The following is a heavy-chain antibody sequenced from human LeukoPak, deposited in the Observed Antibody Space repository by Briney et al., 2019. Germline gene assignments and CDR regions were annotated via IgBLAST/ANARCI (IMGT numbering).Heavy chain of an antibody. Sequence: SETLSLTCTVSGGSISSYYWSWIRQPPGKGLEWIGYIYYSGSTNYNPSLKSRVTISVDTSKNQFSLKLSSVTAADTAVYYCARHEVPVAGAPYYFDYWGQGTLVTVSS. CDR3: ARHEVPVAGAPYYFDY. J-gene: IGHJ4*02. CDR1: GGSISSYY. D-gene: IGHD1-26*01. V-gene: IGHV4-59*08. CDR2: IYYSGST.